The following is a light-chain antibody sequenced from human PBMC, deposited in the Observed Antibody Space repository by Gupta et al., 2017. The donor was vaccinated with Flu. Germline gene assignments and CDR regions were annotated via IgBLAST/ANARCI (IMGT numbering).Light chain of an antibody. CDR2: LGS. Sequence: EIVMTQSPLSLLVTPGEPASISCRSSQSLLHSNGYNYLDWYLQKPGQSPQLLIYLGSNRDSGVPDRFSGSGSGTDFTLKISRVEAEDVGVYYCMQALQTPVTFGPGTKVEIK. J-gene: IGKJ3*01. CDR1: QSLLHSNGYNY. CDR3: MQALQTPVT. V-gene: IGKV2-28*01.